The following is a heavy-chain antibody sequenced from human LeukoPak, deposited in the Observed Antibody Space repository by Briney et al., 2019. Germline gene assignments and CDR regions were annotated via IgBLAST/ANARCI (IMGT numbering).Heavy chain of an antibody. V-gene: IGHV3-7*01. CDR1: GFTFSSYW. CDR2: IKQDGSEK. Sequence: GGSLRLSCAASGFTFSSYWMSWVRQAPGKGLEWVANIKQDGSEKYYVDSVKGRFTISRDNAKNSLYLQMNSLRAEDTAAYYCARDPSSSWYGLSGFDYWGQGTLVTVSS. J-gene: IGHJ4*02. D-gene: IGHD6-13*01. CDR3: ARDPSSSWYGLSGFDY.